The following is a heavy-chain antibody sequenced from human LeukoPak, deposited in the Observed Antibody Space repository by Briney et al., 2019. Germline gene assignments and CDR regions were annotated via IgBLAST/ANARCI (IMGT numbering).Heavy chain of an antibody. Sequence: GGPLRLSCAPSGFTFRSYGMHWVRQPPAKGLQWVAVIWYDGSNKYYADSVKGRFTISRDNSKNTLSLQMNSLRAEDTAVYYCARYCSGGRCYSGLDPWGQGALVTVSS. CDR3: ARYCSGGRCYSGLDP. J-gene: IGHJ5*02. CDR1: GFTFRSYG. V-gene: IGHV3-33*01. CDR2: IWYDGSNK. D-gene: IGHD2-15*01.